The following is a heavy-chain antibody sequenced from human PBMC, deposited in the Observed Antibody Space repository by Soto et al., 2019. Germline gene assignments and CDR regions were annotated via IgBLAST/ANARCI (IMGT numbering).Heavy chain of an antibody. V-gene: IGHV3-33*01. CDR2: IWYDGSNK. D-gene: IGHD3-10*01. J-gene: IGHJ3*02. CDR3: ARGLVRGAFDI. Sequence: QVQLVESGGGVVQPGRSLRLSCAASGFTFSSYGMHWVRQAPGKGLEWVAVIWYDGSNKYYADSVKGRLTISRDNFKNTLYLQMNSLRAEDTAVYYCARGLVRGAFDIWGQGTMVTVSS. CDR1: GFTFSSYG.